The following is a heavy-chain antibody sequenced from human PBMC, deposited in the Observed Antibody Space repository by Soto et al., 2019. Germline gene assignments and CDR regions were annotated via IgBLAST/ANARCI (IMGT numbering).Heavy chain of an antibody. V-gene: IGHV4-39*07. Sequence: SETLSLTCTVSGGSISSSSYYWGWIRQPPGKGLEWIGSIYYSGSTYYNPSLKSRVTISVDTSKNQFSLKLSSVTAADTAVYYCARDGAGGEYYYYGMDVWGQGTTVTVSS. J-gene: IGHJ6*02. CDR3: ARDGAGGEYYYYGMDV. D-gene: IGHD1-26*01. CDR1: GGSISSSSYY. CDR2: IYYSGST.